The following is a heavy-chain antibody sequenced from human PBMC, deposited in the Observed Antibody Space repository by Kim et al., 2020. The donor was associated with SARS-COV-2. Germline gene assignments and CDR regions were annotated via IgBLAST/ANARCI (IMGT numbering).Heavy chain of an antibody. J-gene: IGHJ6*02. V-gene: IGHV3-21*01. Sequence: SVKGRFTISRDNAKNSLYLQMNSLRAEDTAVYYCAREWLTPMDYYYGMDVWGQGTTVTVSS. D-gene: IGHD5-12*01. CDR3: AREWLTPMDYYYGMDV.